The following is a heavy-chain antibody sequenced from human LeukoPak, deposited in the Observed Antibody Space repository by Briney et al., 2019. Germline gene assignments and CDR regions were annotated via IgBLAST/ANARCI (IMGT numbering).Heavy chain of an antibody. CDR3: ARGFGITGHQSIDY. CDR1: GFTFSSYA. D-gene: IGHD1-20*01. V-gene: IGHV3-30-3*01. Sequence: GGTLRLSCAASGFTFSSYAMHWVRQAPGKGLEWVAVISYDGSNKYYADSVNGRFTISRDNSKNTLYLQMNSLRAEDTAGYYCARGFGITGHQSIDYWGQGTLVTVSS. J-gene: IGHJ4*02. CDR2: ISYDGSNK.